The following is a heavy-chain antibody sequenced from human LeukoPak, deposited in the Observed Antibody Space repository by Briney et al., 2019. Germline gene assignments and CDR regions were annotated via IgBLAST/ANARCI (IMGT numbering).Heavy chain of an antibody. J-gene: IGHJ4*02. Sequence: PGGSLRLSCAASGFTFSSYGMHWVRQAPGKGLEWVAVIWYDGSNKYYADSVKGRFTISRDNSKNTLYLQMNSLRAEDTAVYYCARDGGPPPRPYDSSGQPLSGYFDYWGQGTLVTVSS. D-gene: IGHD3-22*01. V-gene: IGHV3-33*08. CDR3: ARDGGPPPRPYDSSGQPLSGYFDY. CDR2: IWYDGSNK. CDR1: GFTFSSYG.